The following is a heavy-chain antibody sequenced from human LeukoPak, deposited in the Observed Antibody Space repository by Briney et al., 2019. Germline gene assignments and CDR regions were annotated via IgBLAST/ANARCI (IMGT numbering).Heavy chain of an antibody. V-gene: IGHV3-48*03. CDR1: GFTFSSYE. Sequence: GGSLRLSCAASGFTFSSYEMNWVRQAPGKGLEWVSYISSSGSTMYYADSVKGRFTISSDNAKNSLSLQMNSLRAEDTAVYYCARSPAGANYYLDVWGKGTTVTISS. CDR3: ARSPAGANYYLDV. J-gene: IGHJ6*03. CDR2: ISSSGSTM. D-gene: IGHD1-14*01.